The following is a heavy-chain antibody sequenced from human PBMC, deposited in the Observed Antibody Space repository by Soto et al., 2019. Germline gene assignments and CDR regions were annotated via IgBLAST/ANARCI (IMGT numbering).Heavy chain of an antibody. D-gene: IGHD6-19*01. CDR3: AKNFIEGASHESYFES. CDR1: GLPFSVYA. CDR2: IDGSGHNT. V-gene: IGHV3-23*01. Sequence: EVQLLESGGGLVQPGGSLRLSCAASGLPFSVYAMSWVRQAQGKGPQWVSSIDGSGHNTNHADFVKGRFTISRDNSKNTVWLQMYSLSADDTAVYYCAKNFIEGASHESYFESWGQGTLVTVSS. J-gene: IGHJ4*02.